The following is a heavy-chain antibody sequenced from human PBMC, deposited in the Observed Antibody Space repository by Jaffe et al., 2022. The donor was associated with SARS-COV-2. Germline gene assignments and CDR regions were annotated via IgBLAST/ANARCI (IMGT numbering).Heavy chain of an antibody. CDR1: GASISCSSCY. Sequence: QLQLQESGPGLVKPSETLSLTCTVSGASISCSSCYWGWIRQPPGKALEWIGSISFSGSTYYNPSLERRVSISIDTSKNQFSLNLSSVTAADTAVYYCARRHIAVAGTLFDYWGQGTLVTVSS. CDR3: ARRHIAVAGTLFDY. J-gene: IGHJ4*02. D-gene: IGHD6-19*01. CDR2: ISFSGST. V-gene: IGHV4-39*01.